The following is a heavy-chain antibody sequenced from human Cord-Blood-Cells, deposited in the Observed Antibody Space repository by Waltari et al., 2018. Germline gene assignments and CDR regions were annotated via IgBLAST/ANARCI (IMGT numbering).Heavy chain of an antibody. Sequence: QVQLVESGGGVVQPGRSLRLSCAASGFTFSSYGMHWVRQAPGKGLEWVAVIGYDERNKYYADSVKGRFTISRDNSKNTLYLQMNSLRAEDTAVYYCARWYNWNYGPQRGMDVWGQGTTVTVSS. CDR3: ARWYNWNYGPQRGMDV. CDR1: GFTFSSYG. J-gene: IGHJ6*02. D-gene: IGHD1-7*01. CDR2: IGYDERNK. V-gene: IGHV3-33*01.